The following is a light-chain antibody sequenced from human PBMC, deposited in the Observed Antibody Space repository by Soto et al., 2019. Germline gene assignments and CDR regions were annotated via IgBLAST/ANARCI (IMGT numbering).Light chain of an antibody. J-gene: IGLJ2*01. Sequence: QSVLTQPPSASGTPGQRVTISCSGSSSNIGSNTVNWYQQLPGTAPKLLIYSNNQRPSGVPDRFSGSKSGTSASLAISGLPSENEADCYCVAWGDSRNGPVFGGGTKLT. CDR1: SSNIGSNT. V-gene: IGLV1-44*01. CDR3: VAWGDSRNGPV. CDR2: SNN.